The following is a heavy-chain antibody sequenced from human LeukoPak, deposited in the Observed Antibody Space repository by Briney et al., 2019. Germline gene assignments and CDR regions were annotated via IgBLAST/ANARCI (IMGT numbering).Heavy chain of an antibody. CDR2: IDPAGSGQ. CDR1: GFTFRSHW. Sequence: PGGSLRLSCAASGFTFRSHWMSWLRQAPGQGLEWVTNIDPAGSGQYYVDSVKGRFTISRDNAKNSLYLQMNSLRAEDTAVYYCARPHCGGGTCYDYWGQGTLVTVS. CDR3: ARPHCGGGTCYDY. D-gene: IGHD2-15*01. V-gene: IGHV3-7*03. J-gene: IGHJ4*02.